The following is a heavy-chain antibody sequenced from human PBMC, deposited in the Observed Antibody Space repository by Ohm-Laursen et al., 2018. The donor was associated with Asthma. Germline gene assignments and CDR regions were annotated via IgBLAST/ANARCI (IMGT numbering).Heavy chain of an antibody. CDR1: GFTLSSHG. CDR2: ISYGGINT. J-gene: IGHJ6*02. Sequence: SLRLSCSASGFTLSSHGLYWVRQAPGKGLEWVAVISYGGINTYYADSVKGRFTSSTDNSKTTLYLQMNSLRAEDTAVYYCAKDGGYCSSTSCSYGMDVWGQGTTVTVSS. D-gene: IGHD2-2*01. CDR3: AKDGGYCSSTSCSYGMDV. V-gene: IGHV3-30*18.